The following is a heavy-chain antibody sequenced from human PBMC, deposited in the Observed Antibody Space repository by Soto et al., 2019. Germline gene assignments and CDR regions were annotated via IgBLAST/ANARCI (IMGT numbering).Heavy chain of an antibody. CDR1: GGSFSGYY. Sequence: SETLSLTCAVYGGSFSGYYWSWIRQPPGKGLEWIGEINHSGSTNYNPSLKSRVTISVDTSKNQFSLKLSSVTAADTAVYYCARDFWSGYYPYYYYYGMDVWGQGTTVTASS. V-gene: IGHV4-34*01. D-gene: IGHD3-3*01. CDR3: ARDFWSGYYPYYYYYGMDV. J-gene: IGHJ6*02. CDR2: INHSGST.